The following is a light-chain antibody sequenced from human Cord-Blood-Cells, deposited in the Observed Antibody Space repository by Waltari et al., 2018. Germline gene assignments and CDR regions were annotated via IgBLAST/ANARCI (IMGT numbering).Light chain of an antibody. V-gene: IGKV3-11*01. CDR1: QSVSSY. Sequence: EIVLTQSLATLSLSPGSRATLSCRASQSVSSYLAWYQQKPGQAPRLLIYDASNRATGIPARFSGSGSGTDFTLTISSLEPEDFAVYYCQQRSNWPLTFGGGTKVEIK. J-gene: IGKJ4*01. CDR2: DAS. CDR3: QQRSNWPLT.